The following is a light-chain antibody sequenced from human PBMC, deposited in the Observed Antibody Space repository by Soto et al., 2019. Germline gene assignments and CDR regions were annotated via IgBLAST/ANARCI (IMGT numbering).Light chain of an antibody. Sequence: SVLTQPASVSGSPGQSITISCTGTTSDVGTYNYVSWYQHYPDSAPKLIIYDVSNRPPGVSTRFSGSKSGNTASLTISGLQAEDEADYYCNSYTSSQTGVFGTGTKLTVL. CDR3: NSYTSSQTGV. CDR2: DVS. CDR1: TSDVGTYNY. V-gene: IGLV2-14*01. J-gene: IGLJ1*01.